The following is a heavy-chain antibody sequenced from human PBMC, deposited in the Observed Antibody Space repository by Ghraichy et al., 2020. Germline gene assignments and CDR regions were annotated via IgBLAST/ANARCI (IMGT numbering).Heavy chain of an antibody. CDR1: GYTFTSYG. Sequence: ASVKVSCKASGYTFTSYGFAWVRQAPGQGLEWMGWISPYNGNTNYAQKLQGRVTMTTDTSTSTAYVELRSLRSDDTAVYYCARDHSSGEQNWFDPWGQGTLVTVSS. CDR3: ARDHSSGEQNWFDP. V-gene: IGHV1-18*01. CDR2: ISPYNGNT. J-gene: IGHJ5*02. D-gene: IGHD6-19*01.